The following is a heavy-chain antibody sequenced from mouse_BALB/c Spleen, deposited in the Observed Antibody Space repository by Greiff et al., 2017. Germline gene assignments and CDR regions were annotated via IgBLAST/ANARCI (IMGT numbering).Heavy chain of an antibody. CDR2: INPSSGYT. CDR3: ARGYDEEFAY. Sequence: QVQLKQSAAELARPGASVKMSCKASGYTFTSYTMHWVKQRPGQGLEWIGYINPSSGYTEYNQKFKDKTTLTADKSSSTAYMQLSSLTSEDSAVYYCARGYDEEFAYWGQGTLVTVSA. D-gene: IGHD2-2*01. V-gene: IGHV1-4*02. CDR1: GYTFTSYT. J-gene: IGHJ3*01.